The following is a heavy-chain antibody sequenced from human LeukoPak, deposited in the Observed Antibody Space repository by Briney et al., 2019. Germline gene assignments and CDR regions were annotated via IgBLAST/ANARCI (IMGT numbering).Heavy chain of an antibody. CDR2: INHSGST. CDR3: ASSGYCSGGSCYQYYYYYMDV. J-gene: IGHJ6*03. Sequence: PSETLSLTCAVYGGSFSGYYWSWIRQPPGKGLEWIGEINHSGSTNYNPSLKSRVTITVDTSKNQFSLKLSSVTAADTAVYYCASSGYCSGGSCYQYYYYYMDVWGKGTTVTVSS. V-gene: IGHV4-34*01. CDR1: GGSFSGYY. D-gene: IGHD2-15*01.